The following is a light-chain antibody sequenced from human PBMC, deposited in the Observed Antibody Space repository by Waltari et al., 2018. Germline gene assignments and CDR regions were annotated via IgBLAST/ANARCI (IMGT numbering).Light chain of an antibody. CDR2: CAS. Sequence: DIVLTQSPDSLALSLGERATISCRSSQSVLFSTNSNNYLAWYQQRPGQPPKLLFYCASTRVSGVPDRFDGSGSGTDFTLTISSLQAEDLAVYYCQQYYTTPCTFGQGTRLEIK. J-gene: IGKJ2*02. V-gene: IGKV4-1*01. CDR1: QSVLFSTNSNNY. CDR3: QQYYTTPCT.